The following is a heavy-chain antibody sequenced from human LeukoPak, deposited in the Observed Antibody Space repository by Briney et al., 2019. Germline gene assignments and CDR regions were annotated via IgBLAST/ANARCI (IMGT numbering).Heavy chain of an antibody. CDR3: AKDRSNSWTFDY. V-gene: IGHV3-30*18. Sequence: PGGSLRLSCTASGFTFSSYGMHWARQAPGKGLEWVANIASDGSDRHYADSVKGRFTISRDNSKNTVYLQMNSLRGEDTAVYYCAKDRSNSWTFDYWGQGTLVTVSS. CDR2: IASDGSDR. CDR1: GFTFSSYG. D-gene: IGHD6-13*01. J-gene: IGHJ4*02.